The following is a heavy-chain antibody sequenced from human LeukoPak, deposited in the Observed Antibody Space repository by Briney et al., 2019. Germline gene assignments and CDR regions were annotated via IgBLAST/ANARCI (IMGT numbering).Heavy chain of an antibody. CDR2: ISYDGSNK. CDR3: ARQFGSGSR. J-gene: IGHJ4*02. V-gene: IGHV3-30*04. CDR1: GFTFSSYA. D-gene: IGHD3-10*01. Sequence: GGSLRLSCAVSGFTFSSYAMHWVRQAPGKGLEWVAVISYDGSNKYYADSVKGRFTISRDNSKNTLYLQMNSLRAEDTAVYYCARQFGSGSRWGQGTLVTVSS.